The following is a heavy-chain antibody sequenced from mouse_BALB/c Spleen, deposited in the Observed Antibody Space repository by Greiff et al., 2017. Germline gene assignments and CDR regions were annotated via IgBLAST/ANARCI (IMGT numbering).Heavy chain of an antibody. CDR2: IWSGGST. Sequence: QVHVKQSGPGLVQPSQSLSITCTVSGFSLTSYGVHWVRQSPGKGLEWLGVIWSGGSTDYNAAFISRLSISKDNSKSQVFFKMNSLQANDTAIYYCARLYYRYGYAMDYWGQGTSVTVSS. J-gene: IGHJ4*01. CDR3: ARLYYRYGYAMDY. CDR1: GFSLTSYG. V-gene: IGHV2-2*02. D-gene: IGHD2-14*01.